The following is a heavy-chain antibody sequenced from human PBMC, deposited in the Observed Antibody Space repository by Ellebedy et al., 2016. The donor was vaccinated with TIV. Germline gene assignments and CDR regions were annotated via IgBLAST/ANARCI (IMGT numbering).Heavy chain of an antibody. V-gene: IGHV1-8*01. CDR2: MNPNNGHT. CDR1: GYTFTTYD. CDR3: ARNPSKTGDFDN. J-gene: IGHJ4*02. D-gene: IGHD7-27*01. Sequence: ASVKVSXKASGYTFTTYDINWVRQATGQGPEWMGWMNPNNGHTGYAQKFQGRVTMTRDTSTSTAYMELSSLISEDTAVYYCARNPSKTGDFDNWGQGTLVTVSS.